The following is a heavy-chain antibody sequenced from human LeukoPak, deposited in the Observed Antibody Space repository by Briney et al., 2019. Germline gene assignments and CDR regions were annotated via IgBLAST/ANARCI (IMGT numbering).Heavy chain of an antibody. CDR1: GYTFTSYY. J-gene: IGHJ6*03. CDR3: ARGYGDYVEDYYYYMDV. CDR2: MNPNSGNT. D-gene: IGHD4-17*01. V-gene: IGHV1-8*01. Sequence: ASVKVSCKASGYTFTSYYINWVRQAPGQGLEWMGWMNPNSGNTGYAQKFQGRVTMTRNTSISTAYMELSSLRSEDTAVYYCARGYGDYVEDYYYYMDVWGKGTTVTISS.